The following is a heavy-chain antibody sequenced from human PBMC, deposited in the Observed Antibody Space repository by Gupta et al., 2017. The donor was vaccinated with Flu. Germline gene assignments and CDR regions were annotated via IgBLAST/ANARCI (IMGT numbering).Heavy chain of an antibody. CDR3: AKDWKWNYNIYGMNV. V-gene: IGHV3-30*18. J-gene: IGHJ6*02. CDR1: GFSFSNYG. D-gene: IGHD3-9*01. CDR2: ISYDGRSK. Sequence: QEQVVESGGGVVQPGRSLRLSCAASGFSFSNYGMPWVRQAPGKGLEWVADISYDGRSKNYADSVKGRFTISRDNSKNTLYLQMNSLRTEDTAVYYCAKDWKWNYNIYGMNVWGQGTTVTVSS.